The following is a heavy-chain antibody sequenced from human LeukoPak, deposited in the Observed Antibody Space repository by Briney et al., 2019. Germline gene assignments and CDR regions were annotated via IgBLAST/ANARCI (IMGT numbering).Heavy chain of an antibody. CDR3: ARGHIVVVPAASFDY. Sequence: ASVKVSCKASGYTFTSYGISWVRQAPGQGLEWMGWISAYNGNTNYAQKLQGRVTMTTDTSTSTAYMELRSLRSDDTAVYYCARGHIVVVPAASFDYWGQGTLVTVSS. D-gene: IGHD2-2*01. CDR2: ISAYNGNT. J-gene: IGHJ4*02. V-gene: IGHV1-18*01. CDR1: GYTFTSYG.